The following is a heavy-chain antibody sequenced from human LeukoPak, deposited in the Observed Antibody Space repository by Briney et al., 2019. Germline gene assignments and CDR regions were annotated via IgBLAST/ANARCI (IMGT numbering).Heavy chain of an antibody. CDR1: GFTFSSYS. CDR2: ISSSSSYI. Sequence: GGSLRLSCAASGFTFSSYSMNWVRQAPGKGLEWVSSISSSSSYIYYADSVKGRFTISRDNAKNSLHLQINSLRAEDTAVYYCARRYCSSTSCYGPFDYWGQGTLVTVSS. J-gene: IGHJ4*02. V-gene: IGHV3-21*01. D-gene: IGHD2-2*01. CDR3: ARRYCSSTSCYGPFDY.